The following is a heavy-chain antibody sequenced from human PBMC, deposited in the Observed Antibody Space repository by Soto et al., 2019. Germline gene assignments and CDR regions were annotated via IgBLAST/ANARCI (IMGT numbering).Heavy chain of an antibody. V-gene: IGHV1-18*01. D-gene: IGHD2-21*02. J-gene: IGHJ4*02. Sequence: ASVKVSCKASGYTFTSYGISWVRQAPGQRLEWMGWISAYNGNTNYAQKLQGRVTMTRDTSTSTAYMELSSLRSDDTAVYYCARLLSGGDCYFDSWGQGTLVTVSS. CDR1: GYTFTSYG. CDR2: ISAYNGNT. CDR3: ARLLSGGDCYFDS.